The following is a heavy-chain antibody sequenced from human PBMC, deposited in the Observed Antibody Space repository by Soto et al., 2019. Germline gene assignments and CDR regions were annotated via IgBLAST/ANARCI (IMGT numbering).Heavy chain of an antibody. CDR2: INPDNGNT. D-gene: IGHD6-13*01. CDR1: GYTFTSYG. Sequence: QVQLVQSGAGVKKPGASVKVSCKASGYTFTSYGVHWVRQAPGQRLEWMGWINPDNGNTKYSQKFQGRVTIIRDTFASTAYMELSSLRSEDTAVYYCARDGVSSSWYVDYYYGMDVWGQGTTVTVSS. J-gene: IGHJ6*02. CDR3: ARDGVSSSWYVDYYYGMDV. V-gene: IGHV1-3*01.